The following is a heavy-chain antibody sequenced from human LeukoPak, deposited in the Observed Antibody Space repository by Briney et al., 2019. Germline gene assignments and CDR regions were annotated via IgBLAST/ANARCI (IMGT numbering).Heavy chain of an antibody. CDR3: ARDGHGGNSFEY. CDR2: INANSGGT. V-gene: IGHV1-2*02. D-gene: IGHD4-23*01. J-gene: IGHJ5*01. CDR1: GYTFTGYY. Sequence: ASVNASSQASGYTFTGYYMHWVRQAPGQGLEWMGWINANSGGTDYAQKFQDRVTMTRDTSISTAYMELSRLRSDDTAVYYCARDGHGGNSFEYWRQGTLVTVSS.